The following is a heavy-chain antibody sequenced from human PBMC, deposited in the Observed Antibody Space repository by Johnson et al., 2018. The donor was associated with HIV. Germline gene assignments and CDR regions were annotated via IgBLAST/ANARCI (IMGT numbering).Heavy chain of an antibody. D-gene: IGHD6-6*01. V-gene: IGHV3-66*03. CDR3: AREGRGSSSGAFDI. Sequence: VQLVESGGGLIQPGGSLRLSCAASGFTVSSNYMSWVRQAPGKGLGWVSGIATTGDKYYVDSVKGRFTILRDNVKKSLYLQMNSLRAEDTAVYYCAREGRGSSSGAFDIWGQGTMVTVSS. CDR1: GFTVSSNY. J-gene: IGHJ3*02. CDR2: IATTGDK.